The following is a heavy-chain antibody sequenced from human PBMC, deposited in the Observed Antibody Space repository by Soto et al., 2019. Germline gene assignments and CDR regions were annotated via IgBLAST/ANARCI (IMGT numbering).Heavy chain of an antibody. V-gene: IGHV3-48*01. J-gene: IGHJ3*01. Sequence: GGSLRLSCVASGFTFSIYSMNWVRQAPGKGLEWVSYMTSDSKTIHYADSVRGRFTISRDNAKNSVYLQMNSLTAEDTALYYCTRGVSFGFDFWGQGTMVTVSS. D-gene: IGHD3-3*01. CDR3: TRGVSFGFDF. CDR2: MTSDSKTI. CDR1: GFTFSIYS.